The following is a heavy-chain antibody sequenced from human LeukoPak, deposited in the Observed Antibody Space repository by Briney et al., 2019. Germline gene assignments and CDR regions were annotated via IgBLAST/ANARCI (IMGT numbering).Heavy chain of an antibody. CDR2: IKQDESEK. CDR3: ARVGETGDFDY. D-gene: IGHD1-14*01. CDR1: GFTFSSYA. J-gene: IGHJ4*02. Sequence: GGSLRLSCAASGFTFSSYAMSWVRQAPGKGPEWVANIKQDESEKNYVDSVKGRVTISRDNAKNSLYLQMWSLRVEDTAVYFCARVGETGDFDYWGQGALVTVSS. V-gene: IGHV3-7*01.